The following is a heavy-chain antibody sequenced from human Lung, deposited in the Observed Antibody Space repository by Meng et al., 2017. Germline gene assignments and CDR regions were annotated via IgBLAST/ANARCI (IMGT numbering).Heavy chain of an antibody. V-gene: IGHV3-30*01. CDR3: ARNNYGDYYFDY. J-gene: IGHJ4*02. CDR2: ISYDGSNQ. D-gene: IGHD4-17*01. CDR1: GFTFSRNA. Sequence: LVGVGGGVGQPGRSLGTSCAGSGFTFSRNAMHWVRQAPGKGLEWVAAISYDGSNQHYADSVKGRFTISRDNSENTLYLQMNSLRAEDTAVYYCARNNYGDYYFDYWGQGTLVTVSS.